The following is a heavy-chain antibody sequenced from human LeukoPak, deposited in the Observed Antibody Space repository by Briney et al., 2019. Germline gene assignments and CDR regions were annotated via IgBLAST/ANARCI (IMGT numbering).Heavy chain of an antibody. D-gene: IGHD7-27*01. CDR1: GYTFTSYA. J-gene: IGHJ4*02. CDR3: VGGAPNWGFDY. Sequence: ASVKVSCKASGYTFTSYAMHWVRQAPGQRLEWMGWINAGNGNTKYSQKFQGRVTITRDTSASTAYMELSSLGSEDTAVYYCVGGAPNWGFDYWGQGTLVTVSS. V-gene: IGHV1-3*01. CDR2: INAGNGNT.